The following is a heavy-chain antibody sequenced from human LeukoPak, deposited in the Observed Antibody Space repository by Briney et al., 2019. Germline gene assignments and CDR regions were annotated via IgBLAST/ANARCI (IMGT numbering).Heavy chain of an antibody. CDR2: IRYDGSNK. CDR3: AKDGRLGFDY. V-gene: IGHV3-30*02. J-gene: IGHJ4*02. Sequence: PGGSLRLSXAASGFTFSSYGMHWVRQSPGKGLEWVAFIRYDGSNKYYADSVKGRFTISRDNSKNTLYLQMNSLRAEDTAVYYCAKDGRLGFDYWGQGTLVTVSS. D-gene: IGHD1-26*01. CDR1: GFTFSSYG.